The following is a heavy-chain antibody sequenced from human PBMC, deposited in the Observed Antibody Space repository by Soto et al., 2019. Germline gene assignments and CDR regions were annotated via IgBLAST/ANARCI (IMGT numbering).Heavy chain of an antibody. V-gene: IGHV4-4*07. D-gene: IGHD6-13*01. J-gene: IGHJ5*01. CDR1: GGSFNTYY. Sequence: SETLSLTCTVSGGSFNTYYWSWIRQPAGKGLEWIGHIYTSGSPTYNPSLTSRVTMSVDSSKNQLSITLGAVTAADTAVYYCARDAARSSWTWFDYWGQGSLVTVSS. CDR3: ARDAARSSWTWFDY. CDR2: IYTSGSP.